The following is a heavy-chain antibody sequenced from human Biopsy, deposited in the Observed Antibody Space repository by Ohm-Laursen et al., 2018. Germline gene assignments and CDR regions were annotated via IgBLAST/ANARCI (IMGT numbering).Heavy chain of an antibody. D-gene: IGHD3-22*01. J-gene: IGHJ2*01. CDR3: ARDRGYYSDRTVPGYFDL. CDR2: VYYTGST. Sequence: SETLSLTCTVSGDPISSYHWSWIRQPPGKGLEWIGYVYYTGSTDYNPSLQSRVTISVDTSKNHFSLRLRSVTPADTAIYYCARDRGYYSDRTVPGYFDLWGRGTLVTVSS. CDR1: GDPISSYH. V-gene: IGHV4-59*01.